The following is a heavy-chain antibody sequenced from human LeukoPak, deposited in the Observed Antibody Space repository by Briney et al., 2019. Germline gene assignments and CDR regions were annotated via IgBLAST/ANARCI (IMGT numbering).Heavy chain of an antibody. CDR2: LYPGDSGA. Sequence: GDSLKISCKGSGYRFTNYWIGWVRQMPGKGLEWMGMLYPGDSGARFSPSFQGRVTMSVDRSINTAYLQWSSLRASDTAMYYCATSREVAASHAFDIWGQGTVVTVSS. V-gene: IGHV5-51*01. CDR1: GYRFTNYW. CDR3: ATSREVAASHAFDI. D-gene: IGHD6-19*01. J-gene: IGHJ3*02.